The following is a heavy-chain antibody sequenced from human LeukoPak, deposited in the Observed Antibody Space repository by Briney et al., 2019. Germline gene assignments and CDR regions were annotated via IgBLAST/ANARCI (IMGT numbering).Heavy chain of an antibody. CDR1: GFTFSSYA. CDR2: ISGSGGST. Sequence: GGSLRLSCAASGFTFSSYAMSWVRQAPGKGLEWVSAISGSGGSTYYADSVKGRFTISRDNSKNTLYLQMSSLRAEDTAVYYCAKDQDSGIAVAGSGPGYWGQGTLVTVSS. D-gene: IGHD6-19*01. V-gene: IGHV3-23*01. J-gene: IGHJ4*02. CDR3: AKDQDSGIAVAGSGPGY.